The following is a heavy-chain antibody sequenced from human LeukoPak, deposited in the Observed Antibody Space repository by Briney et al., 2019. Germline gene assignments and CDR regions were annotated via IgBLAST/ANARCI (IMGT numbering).Heavy chain of an antibody. V-gene: IGHV1-24*01. D-gene: IGHD1-14*01. CDR3: ATAEPLTLVLHGDYFDY. Sequence: ASVKGSCKVSGYTLTELSMHWVRQAPGKGLEWMGGFDPEDGETIYAQKFQGRVTMTEDTSTDTAYMELSSLRSEDTAVYYCATAEPLTLVLHGDYFDYWGQGTLVTVSS. CDR2: FDPEDGET. CDR1: GYTLTELS. J-gene: IGHJ4*02.